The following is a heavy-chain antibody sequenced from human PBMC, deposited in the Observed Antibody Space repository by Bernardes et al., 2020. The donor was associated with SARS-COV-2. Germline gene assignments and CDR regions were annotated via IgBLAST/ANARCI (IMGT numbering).Heavy chain of an antibody. J-gene: IGHJ4*02. CDR2: ISSSGSTI. CDR3: AKGDLEWELLGSFDH. Sequence: GGSLRLSCAASGFTFSSYEMNWVRQAPGKGLEWVSYISSSGSTIYYADSVKGRFTISRDNAKNSLYLQMNSLRVEDTAVYYCAKGDLEWELLGSFDHWGQGTLVTVSS. V-gene: IGHV3-48*03. D-gene: IGHD1-26*01. CDR1: GFTFSSYE.